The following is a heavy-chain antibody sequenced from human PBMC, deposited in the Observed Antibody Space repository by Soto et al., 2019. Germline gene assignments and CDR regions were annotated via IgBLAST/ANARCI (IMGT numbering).Heavy chain of an antibody. Sequence: PGRSLRLSCAASGFTFSSYGMHWVRQAPGKGLEWVAFIANDGSNKYYADSVKGRFTISRDNSKHTLYLQMTSLRIEDTAVYYCVKDKGITAQKYYFDYLGQGTLVTVSS. J-gene: IGHJ4*02. CDR1: GFTFSSYG. CDR2: IANDGSNK. CDR3: VKDKGITAQKYYFDY. V-gene: IGHV3-30*18. D-gene: IGHD6-13*01.